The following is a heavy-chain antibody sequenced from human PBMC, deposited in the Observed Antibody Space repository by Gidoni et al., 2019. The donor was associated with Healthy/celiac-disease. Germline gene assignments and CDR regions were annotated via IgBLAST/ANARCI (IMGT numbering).Heavy chain of an antibody. D-gene: IGHD3-22*01. Sequence: QVQLQASGPGLVQPSQTLSLTCTVHAGPISSGGYYWSCIRQHPGKGLGWIGYIYYSGSNYYNPSLKSRVTISVDTSKNQYSLKLSSGTAADTAVYYCARVTGYYYDNPFDYWGQGTLVTVSA. V-gene: IGHV4-31*03. J-gene: IGHJ4*02. CDR1: AGPISSGGYY. CDR3: ARVTGYYYDNPFDY. CDR2: IYYSGSN.